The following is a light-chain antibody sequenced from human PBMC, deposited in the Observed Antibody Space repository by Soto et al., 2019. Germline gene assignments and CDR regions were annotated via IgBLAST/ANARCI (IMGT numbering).Light chain of an antibody. J-gene: IGLJ1*01. CDR3: SSYTSSSTSYV. CDR2: EVS. Sequence: QSVLTQPASVSGSPGQSITISCTGTSSDVGGYNYVSWYQQHPGKAPKLMIYEVSNRPSGVSNRFSGSKSGNTASLTISGLQAEDEADHYCSSYTSSSTSYVSGTGTKVTVL. CDR1: SSDVGGYNY. V-gene: IGLV2-14*01.